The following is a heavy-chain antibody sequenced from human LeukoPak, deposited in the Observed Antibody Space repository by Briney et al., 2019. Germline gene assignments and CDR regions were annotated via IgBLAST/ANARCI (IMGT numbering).Heavy chain of an antibody. J-gene: IGHJ4*02. CDR2: ISSGSGYM. CDR1: GFTFSTYG. V-gene: IGHV3-21*01. Sequence: TGGSLRLSCAASGFTFSTYGMSWVRQAPGKGLEWVSSISSGSGYMYYADSVKGRFTISKDNAKNSLYLQMNSLRAEDTAVYYCARHGDYGGLSSYWGQGTLVPVSS. D-gene: IGHD4-17*01. CDR3: ARHGDYGGLSSY.